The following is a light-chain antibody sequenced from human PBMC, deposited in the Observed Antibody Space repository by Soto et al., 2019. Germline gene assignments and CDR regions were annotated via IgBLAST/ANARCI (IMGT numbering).Light chain of an antibody. V-gene: IGKV3-15*01. CDR2: GAS. Sequence: EIVMTQYPATLSVSPGERATLSCRASQSVSSNLAWYQQKPGQAPRLLIYGASTRATGIPARFSGSGSGTEFTLTISSLQSEDFAVYYCQQYNNWPLTVGGGTKVEIK. CDR1: QSVSSN. CDR3: QQYNNWPLT. J-gene: IGKJ4*01.